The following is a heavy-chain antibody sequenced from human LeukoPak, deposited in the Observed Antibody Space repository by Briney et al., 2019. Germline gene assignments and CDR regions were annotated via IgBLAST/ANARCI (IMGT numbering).Heavy chain of an antibody. CDR1: GFTFSSYE. V-gene: IGHV3-7*01. Sequence: GGSLRLSCAASGFTFSSYEMNWVRQAPGKGLEWVANIKQDGSEKYYVDSVKGRFTISRDNAKNSLYLQMNSLRAEDTAVYYCASSITSGWHPDYWGQGTLVTVSS. D-gene: IGHD6-19*01. J-gene: IGHJ4*02. CDR3: ASSITSGWHPDY. CDR2: IKQDGSEK.